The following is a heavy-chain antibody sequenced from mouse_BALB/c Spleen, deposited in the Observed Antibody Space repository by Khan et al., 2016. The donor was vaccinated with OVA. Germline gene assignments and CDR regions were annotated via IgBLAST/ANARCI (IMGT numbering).Heavy chain of an antibody. J-gene: IGHJ4*01. CDR2: ILPGSGNT. Sequence: QVQLQQSGAELMKPGASVKISCKATGYTFSSYWIEWVKQRPGHGLEWIGEILPGSGNTNYNEKFKGKATFTADTSSNTAYMQLSSLTSEDSAVYYCARSDNYRGALDYWGQGTSVTVSA. D-gene: IGHD1-3*01. CDR3: ARSDNYRGALDY. CDR1: GYTFSSYW. V-gene: IGHV1-9*01.